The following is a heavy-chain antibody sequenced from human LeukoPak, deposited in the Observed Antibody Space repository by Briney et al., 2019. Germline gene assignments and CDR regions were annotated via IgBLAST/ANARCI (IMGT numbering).Heavy chain of an antibody. Sequence: PGGSLRLSCAVSGFTFSNYWMHWIRQAPGKGLVWVSRIDSDESSTTYADSVKGRFTTSRDNAKNTVFLQMNSLRAEDTAVYYCARGVNYAVDVWGQGTTVTVSS. CDR3: ARGVNYAVDV. J-gene: IGHJ6*02. CDR2: IDSDESST. D-gene: IGHD4-23*01. V-gene: IGHV3-74*01. CDR1: GFTFSNYW.